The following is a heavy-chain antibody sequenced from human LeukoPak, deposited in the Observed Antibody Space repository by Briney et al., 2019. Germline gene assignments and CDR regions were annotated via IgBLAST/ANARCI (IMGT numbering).Heavy chain of an antibody. V-gene: IGHV3-74*01. Sequence: GSLRLSCAASGFTFSSYWMHWVRQAPGKGLVWVSRINSDGSSTSYADSVKGRFTISRDNAKNTLYLQMNSLRAEDTAVYYCARIDTGNYYYYGMDVWGQGTTVTVSS. CDR3: ARIDTGNYYYYGMDV. CDR1: GFTFSSYW. D-gene: IGHD5-18*01. J-gene: IGHJ6*02. CDR2: INSDGSST.